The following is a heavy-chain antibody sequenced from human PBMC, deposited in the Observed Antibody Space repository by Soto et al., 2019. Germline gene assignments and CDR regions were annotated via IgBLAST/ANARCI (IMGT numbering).Heavy chain of an antibody. CDR2: ISYDGSNK. CDR1: GFTFSSYG. J-gene: IGHJ4*02. Sequence: GGSLRLSCAASGFTFSSYGMHWVRQAPGKGLEWVAVISYDGSNKYYADSVKGRFTISRDNSKNTLYLQMNSLRAEDTAVYYCAKTEYSSRLFDYGARGPVVPASS. CDR3: AKTEYSSRLFDY. V-gene: IGHV3-30*18. D-gene: IGHD6-13*01.